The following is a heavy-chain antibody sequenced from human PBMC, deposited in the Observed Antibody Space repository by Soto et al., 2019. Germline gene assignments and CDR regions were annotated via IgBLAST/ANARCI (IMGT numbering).Heavy chain of an antibody. Sequence: PGGRLTLSWAASGVTCSGYKMNGLRQAPWKWMLWVSYISSSGSTIYYADSVKGRFTISRDNAKNSLYLQMNSLRAEDTAVFYCARDLQRRVRGVFPARWGQGTLVTVSS. J-gene: IGHJ4*02. D-gene: IGHD3-10*01. CDR2: ISSSGSTI. CDR1: GVTCSGYK. V-gene: IGHV3-48*03. CDR3: ARDLQRRVRGVFPAR.